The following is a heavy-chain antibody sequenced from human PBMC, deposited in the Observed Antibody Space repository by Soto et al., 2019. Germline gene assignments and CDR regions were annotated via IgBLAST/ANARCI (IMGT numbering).Heavy chain of an antibody. V-gene: IGHV1-24*01. D-gene: IGHD6-13*01. CDR3: ATTPGIAVAGIAHYYYGMDV. CDR2: FDPEDGET. CDR1: GYTLTELS. Sequence: QVQLVQSGAEVKKPGASVTVSCKVSGYTLTELSILWVRQAPGKGLEWMGGFDPEDGETIYAQKFQGRVTMTEDTSTATAYMELSSLRSEDTAVYYCATTPGIAVAGIAHYYYGMDVWGQGTTVTVSS. J-gene: IGHJ6*02.